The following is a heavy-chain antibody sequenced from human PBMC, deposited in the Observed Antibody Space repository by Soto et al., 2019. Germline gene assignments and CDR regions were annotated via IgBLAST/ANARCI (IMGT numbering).Heavy chain of an antibody. CDR1: GYTFTSYA. D-gene: IGHD2-2*01. V-gene: IGHV1-3*01. CDR3: ARGLGTKRVWFDP. Sequence: ASVKVSCKASGYTFTSYAMHWVHQAPGQRLEWMGWINAGNGNTKYSQKFQGRVTITRDTSASTAYMELSSLRSEDTAVYYCARGLGTKRVWFDPWGQGTLVTVSS. J-gene: IGHJ5*02. CDR2: INAGNGNT.